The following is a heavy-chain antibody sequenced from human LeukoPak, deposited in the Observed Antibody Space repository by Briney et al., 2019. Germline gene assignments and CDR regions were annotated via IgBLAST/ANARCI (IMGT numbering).Heavy chain of an antibody. CDR3: ARVFQKQLSDY. D-gene: IGHD6-13*01. Sequence: SVKVSCKASGGTFSSYAISWVRQAPGQGLEWMGGIIPIFGTANYAQKFQGRVTITADKSTSTAYMELSSLRSEDTAVYYCARVFQKQLSDYWGQGSLATVSS. V-gene: IGHV1-69*06. CDR2: IIPIFGTA. CDR1: GGTFSSYA. J-gene: IGHJ4*02.